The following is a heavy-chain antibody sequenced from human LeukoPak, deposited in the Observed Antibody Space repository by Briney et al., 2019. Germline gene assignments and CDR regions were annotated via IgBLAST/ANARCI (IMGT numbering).Heavy chain of an antibody. CDR1: GYTFTSYV. CDR2: ISADNGNT. CDR3: ERDPPPYSSSWYYFDY. D-gene: IGHD6-13*01. J-gene: IGHJ4*02. Sequence: ASVKVSCKASGYTFTSYVITWVRQAPGQGLEWMGWISADNGNTNYAQKLQGRVTMTTDTSTSTAYMELRSLRSDDTAVYYCERDPPPYSSSWYYFDYWGRGTLVTVSS. V-gene: IGHV1-18*01.